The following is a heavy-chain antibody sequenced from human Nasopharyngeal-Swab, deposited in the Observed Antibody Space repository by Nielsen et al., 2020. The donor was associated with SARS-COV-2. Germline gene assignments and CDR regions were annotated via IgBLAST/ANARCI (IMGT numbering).Heavy chain of an antibody. J-gene: IGHJ4*02. CDR2: ISYDGSNK. CDR1: GFTFSSYG. D-gene: IGHD6-19*01. Sequence: GESLKISCAASGFTFSSYGMHWVRQAPGKGLEWVAVISYDGSNKYYADSVKGRFTISRDNSKNTLYLQMNSLRAEDTAVYYCAKHSGWYYFDYWGQGTLVTVSS. CDR3: AKHSGWYYFDY. V-gene: IGHV3-30*18.